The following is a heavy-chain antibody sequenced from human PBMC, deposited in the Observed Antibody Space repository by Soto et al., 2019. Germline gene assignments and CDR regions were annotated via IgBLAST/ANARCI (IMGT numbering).Heavy chain of an antibody. CDR3: ARQDTALDY. V-gene: IGHV3-30-3*01. J-gene: IGHJ4*02. CDR1: GFTFSNYT. CDR2: MSYDESVE. D-gene: IGHD2-15*01. Sequence: QVQLVESGGGVVQPGRSLRLSCAASGFTFSNYTIHWVRQAPGRGLEWVAVMSYDESVEYYANSVKGRFTVSRDKSKSTLYLQMNSLRGEDTAVYYCARQDTALDYWGQGTLVTVSS.